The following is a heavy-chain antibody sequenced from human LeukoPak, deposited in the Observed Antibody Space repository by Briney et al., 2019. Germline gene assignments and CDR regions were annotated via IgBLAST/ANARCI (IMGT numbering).Heavy chain of an antibody. V-gene: IGHV5-51*01. J-gene: IGHJ6*02. CDR2: IYPGDSDT. Sequence: GESLKISCKGSGYSFTSYWIGWVRQMPGKGLEWMGIIYPGDSDTRYSPSFQGQVTISADKSISTAHLQWSSLKASDTAMYYCARRLSSSSPKTYYYYNGMDVWGQGTTVTVSS. CDR3: ARRLSSSSPKTYYYYNGMDV. CDR1: GYSFTSYW. D-gene: IGHD6-6*01.